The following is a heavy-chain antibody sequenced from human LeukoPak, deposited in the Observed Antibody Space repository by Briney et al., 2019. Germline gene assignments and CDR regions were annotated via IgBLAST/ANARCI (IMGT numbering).Heavy chain of an antibody. D-gene: IGHD1/OR15-1a*01. J-gene: IGHJ6*02. V-gene: IGHV3-64D*06. CDR1: GFTFSGYG. Sequence: GGSLRLSWSASGFTFSGYGMHWVRQAPGKGLEYVSAISSNGDVTYYADSVQGRFTMSKDNSKNTLYLQMNSLRAEDTAMYYCVKNSLIGTNYYYYGVDAWGQGTTVTVSS. CDR2: ISSNGDVT. CDR3: VKNSLIGTNYYYYGVDA.